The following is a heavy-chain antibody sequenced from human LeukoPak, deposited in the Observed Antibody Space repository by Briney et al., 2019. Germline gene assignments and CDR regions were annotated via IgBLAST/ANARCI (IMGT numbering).Heavy chain of an antibody. Sequence: PGGSLRLSCAASGFTFSSYAMSWVRQTPGKGLEYVSGISSNGGTTNYANSVKGRFITSRDNSKNTLSLQMDSLRAEDMAVYYCARGTSAWLLYNWFDPWGQGTLVTVSS. J-gene: IGHJ5*02. V-gene: IGHV3-64*01. D-gene: IGHD3-9*01. CDR1: GFTFSSYA. CDR2: ISSNGGTT. CDR3: ARGTSAWLLYNWFDP.